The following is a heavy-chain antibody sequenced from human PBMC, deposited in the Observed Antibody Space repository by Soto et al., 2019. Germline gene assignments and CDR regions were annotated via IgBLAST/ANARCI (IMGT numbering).Heavy chain of an antibody. J-gene: IGHJ3*02. CDR3: AKERGVLDAFDI. CDR1: GFTFSSFV. D-gene: IGHD3-10*01. V-gene: IGHV3-30*18. CDR2: ISSDGNNQ. Sequence: QVQLVESGGGVVQPGRSLRLSCAASGFTFSSFVIHWVRQAPGKGLEWLAVISSDGNNQYYADSVKGRFTISRDNSKNTLYLQVNSLRAEHTAVYFCAKERGVLDAFDIWGHGTMVTVSS.